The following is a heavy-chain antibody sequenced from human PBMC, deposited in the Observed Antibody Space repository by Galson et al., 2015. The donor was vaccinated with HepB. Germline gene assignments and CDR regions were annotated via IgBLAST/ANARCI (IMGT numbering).Heavy chain of an antibody. V-gene: IGHV1-69*13. CDR1: GGTFSSHA. D-gene: IGHD3-22*01. CDR2: IIPIFGTA. Sequence: SVKVSCKASGGTFSSHAISWVRQAPGQGLEWMGEIIPIFGTAKYSQKFQGRVTITADESTSTAYMELSRLRSEDTAVYYCAVSVVVVEHYYGMDVWGRGTLVTVSS. CDR3: AVSVVVVEHYYGMDV. J-gene: IGHJ2*01.